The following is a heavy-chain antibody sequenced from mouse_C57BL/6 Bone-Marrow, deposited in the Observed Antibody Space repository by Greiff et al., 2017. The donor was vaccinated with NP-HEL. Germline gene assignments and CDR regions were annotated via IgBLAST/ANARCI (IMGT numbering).Heavy chain of an antibody. J-gene: IGHJ4*01. CDR3: ARQNYGSSFYAMDY. D-gene: IGHD1-1*01. Sequence: VQLVESGPGLVAPSQSLSITCTVSGFSLTSYGVHWVRQPPGKGLEWLVVIWSDGSTTYNSALKSRLSICKDNSKSQVFLKMNSLQTDDTAMYYCARQNYGSSFYAMDYWGQGTSVTVSS. CDR1: GFSLTSYG. CDR2: IWSDGST. V-gene: IGHV2-6-1*01.